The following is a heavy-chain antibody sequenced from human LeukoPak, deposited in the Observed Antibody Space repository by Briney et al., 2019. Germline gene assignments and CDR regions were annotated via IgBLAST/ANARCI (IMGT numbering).Heavy chain of an antibody. CDR1: GGTLSSYS. V-gene: IGHV1-69*13. Sequence: SVKVSCKASGGTLSSYSISWVRQAPGHGLEWMGGIIPIFGTANYAQKFQGRVTITADESTSTAYMELSSLRSEDTAVYYCARDGDYFGSGSPFDYWGQGTLVTGSS. CDR3: ARDGDYFGSGSPFDY. J-gene: IGHJ4*02. D-gene: IGHD3-10*01. CDR2: IIPIFGTA.